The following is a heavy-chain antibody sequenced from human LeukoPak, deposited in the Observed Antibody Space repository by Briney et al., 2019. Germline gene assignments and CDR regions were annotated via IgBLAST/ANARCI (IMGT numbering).Heavy chain of an antibody. D-gene: IGHD6-6*01. CDR3: ARHRSSWLIDY. Sequence: GGSLRLSCAASGFTFNTYAMSWVRQAPWERLQWVSGISDSGGNTYYADSVRGRLTISRDNSKNTLYLQMSSLRAEDTAVYYCARHRSSWLIDYWGQGTLVTVSS. CDR2: ISDSGGNT. J-gene: IGHJ4*02. CDR1: GFTFNTYA. V-gene: IGHV3-23*01.